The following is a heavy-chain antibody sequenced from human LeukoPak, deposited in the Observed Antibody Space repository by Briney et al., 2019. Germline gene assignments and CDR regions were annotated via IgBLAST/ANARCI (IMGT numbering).Heavy chain of an antibody. V-gene: IGHV3-23*01. D-gene: IGHD3-9*01. CDR3: AKDQNFDWIPHDY. Sequence: PGGSLRLSCAASGVTFSSYAMSWVRQAPGKGPEWVSGISGSGGSTYYADSVKGRFTISRDNAKNTLYLQMNSLRAEDTAVYYCAKDQNFDWIPHDYWGQGTLVTVSS. CDR1: GVTFSSYA. CDR2: ISGSGGST. J-gene: IGHJ4*02.